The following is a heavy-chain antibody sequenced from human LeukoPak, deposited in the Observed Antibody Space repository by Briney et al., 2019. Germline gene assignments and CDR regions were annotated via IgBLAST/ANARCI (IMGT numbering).Heavy chain of an antibody. CDR2: IYYSGST. V-gene: IGHV4-59*08. CDR3: ARRYSSSWYVGFFDP. CDR1: GASIRNYY. Sequence: SESLSLTCTVSGASIRNYYWSWIRQSPGKGLEWIGYIYYSGSTNYNPSLESRVAMSVDTSKNQFSLRLSSVTAADTAIYYCARRYSSSWYVGFFDPWGQGTLVTVSS. D-gene: IGHD6-13*01. J-gene: IGHJ5*02.